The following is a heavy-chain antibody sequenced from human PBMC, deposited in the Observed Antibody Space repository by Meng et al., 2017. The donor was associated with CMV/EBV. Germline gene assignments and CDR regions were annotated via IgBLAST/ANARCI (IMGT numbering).Heavy chain of an antibody. CDR3: ARVKMATSSRGYFDY. Sequence: GESLKISCAASGFTFSSYEINWVRQAPGKGLEWISYISSSGSIIYYADSVKGRFTISRDNSKNTLYLQMNSLRAEDTAVYYCARVKMATSSRGYFDYWGQGALVTVSS. D-gene: IGHD5-24*01. J-gene: IGHJ4*02. V-gene: IGHV3-48*03. CDR1: GFTFSSYE. CDR2: ISSSGSII.